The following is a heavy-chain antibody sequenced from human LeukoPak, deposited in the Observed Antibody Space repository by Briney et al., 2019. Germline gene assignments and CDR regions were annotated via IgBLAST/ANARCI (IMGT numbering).Heavy chain of an antibody. CDR3: AKSQDYDILTGLDY. D-gene: IGHD3-9*01. Sequence: GGSLRLSCAASGLSVGRIHMSWVRQAPGKGLEWVSAISGSGGSTYYADSVKGRFTISRDNAKNSLYLQMNSLRAEDTALYYCAKSQDYDILTGLDYWGQGTLVTVSS. CDR1: GLSVGRIH. CDR2: ISGSGGST. J-gene: IGHJ4*02. V-gene: IGHV3-23*01.